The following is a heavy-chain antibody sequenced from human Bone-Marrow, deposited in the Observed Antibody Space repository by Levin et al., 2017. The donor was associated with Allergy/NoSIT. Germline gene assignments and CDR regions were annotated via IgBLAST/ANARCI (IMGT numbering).Heavy chain of an antibody. V-gene: IGHV3-23*01. CDR3: ARCPRLMVVAALIFDY. D-gene: IGHD2-15*01. Sequence: SGGSLRLSCAASGFTFSSYAMSWVRQAPGKGLEWVSAISGSGGSTYYADSVKGRFTISRDNSKNTLYLQMNSLRAEDTAVYYCARCPRLMVVAALIFDYWGQGTLVTVSS. CDR1: GFTFSSYA. CDR2: ISGSGGST. J-gene: IGHJ4*02.